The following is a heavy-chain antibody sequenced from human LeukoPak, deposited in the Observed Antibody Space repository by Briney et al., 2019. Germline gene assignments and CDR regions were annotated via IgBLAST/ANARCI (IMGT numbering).Heavy chain of an antibody. CDR3: ARVLPYSGYVYYYSMDV. J-gene: IGHJ6*02. D-gene: IGHD5-12*01. CDR1: GFTFSSYA. V-gene: IGHV3-30-3*01. Sequence: GRSLRLSCAASGFTFSSYAMHWVRQAPGKGLEWVAVISYDGSNKYYADSVKGRFTISRDNSKNTLYLQMNNLRAEDTAVYYCARVLPYSGYVYYYSMDVWGQGTTVTVSS. CDR2: ISYDGSNK.